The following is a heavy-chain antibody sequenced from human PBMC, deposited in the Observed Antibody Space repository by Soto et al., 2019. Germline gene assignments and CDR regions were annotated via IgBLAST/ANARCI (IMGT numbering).Heavy chain of an antibody. V-gene: IGHV1-18*04. D-gene: IGHD6-19*01. CDR3: ARDSSGWYHTGFDP. CDR1: DFSFTSHG. CDR2: ISLYNGNT. Sequence: ASVKVSCKAYDFSFTSHGISWVRQAPGQGLEWMGWISLYNGNTNYAQQFQGRVTMTTDTSTSTAYMELRSLRSDDTAVYYCARDSSGWYHTGFDPWGQGTLVTVSS. J-gene: IGHJ5*02.